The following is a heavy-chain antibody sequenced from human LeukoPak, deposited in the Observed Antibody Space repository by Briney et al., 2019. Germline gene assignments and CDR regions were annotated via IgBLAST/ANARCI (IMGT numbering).Heavy chain of an antibody. CDR2: IYYSGST. J-gene: IGHJ5*02. Sequence: PSETLSLTCTVSGGSISSSSYYWGWIRQPPGKGLEWIGSIYYSGSTYYNPSLKSRVTISVDTSKNQFSLKLSSVTAADTAVYYRARASGGPWFDPWGQGTLVTVSS. D-gene: IGHD3-16*01. CDR1: GGSISSSSYY. V-gene: IGHV4-39*01. CDR3: ARASGGPWFDP.